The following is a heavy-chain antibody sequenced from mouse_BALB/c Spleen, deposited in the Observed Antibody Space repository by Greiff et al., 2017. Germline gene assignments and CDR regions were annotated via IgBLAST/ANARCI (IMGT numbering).Heavy chain of an antibody. CDR3: NAVYYGNYGY. Sequence: VQLQQSGAELVRSGASVKLSCTASGFNIEDYYMHWVKQRPEQGLEWIGWIDPENGDTEYAPKFQGKATMTADTSSNTAYLQLSSLTSEDTAVYYCNAVYYGNYGYWGQGTTLTVSS. CDR2: IDPENGDT. D-gene: IGHD2-1*01. V-gene: IGHV14-4*02. CDR1: GFNIEDYY. J-gene: IGHJ2*01.